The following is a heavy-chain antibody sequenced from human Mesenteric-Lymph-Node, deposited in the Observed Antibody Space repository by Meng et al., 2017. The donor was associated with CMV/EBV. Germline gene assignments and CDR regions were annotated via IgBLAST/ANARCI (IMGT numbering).Heavy chain of an antibody. V-gene: IGHV3-7*03. CDR2: INQDGSQK. CDR3: ARDLPTVNSYYYGVDV. D-gene: IGHD4-11*01. Sequence: LSLTCAASGFTFSKHWMSWVRQAPGKGLEWVANINQDGSQKYYVDSVKGRFTISRDNTKNSLYLQLNSLRAEDTAVYYCARDLPTVNSYYYGVDVWGQGTTVTVSS. CDR1: GFTFSKHW. J-gene: IGHJ6*02.